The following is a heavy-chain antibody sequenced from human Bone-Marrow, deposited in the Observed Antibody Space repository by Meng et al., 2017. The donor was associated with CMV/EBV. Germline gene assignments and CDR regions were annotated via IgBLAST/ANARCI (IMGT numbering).Heavy chain of an antibody. J-gene: IGHJ4*02. CDR2: IWYDGSNE. D-gene: IGHD3-3*01. CDR3: ARGPSYFDFWSGYDY. CDR1: GLTFSSYG. V-gene: IGHV3-30*02. Sequence: GGSRRFSGEAPGLTFSSYGMHGFRQAPGKGLDWVALIWYDGSNEKYADSVKGRFTISRDNSKTTLYLQMNSLTAEDTAVYYCARGPSYFDFWSGYDYWGQGTLVTVSS.